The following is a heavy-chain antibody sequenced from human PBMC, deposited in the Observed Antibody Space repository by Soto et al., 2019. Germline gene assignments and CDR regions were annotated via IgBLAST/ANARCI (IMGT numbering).Heavy chain of an antibody. CDR2: IYSGGST. J-gene: IGHJ6*02. V-gene: IGHV3-53*01. CDR1: GFTVSSNY. Sequence: QAGGSLRLSCAASGFTVSSNYMSWVRQAPGKGLEWVSVIYSGGSTYYADSVKGRFTISRDNSKNTLYLQMNSLRAEDTAVYYCATMNRGPYAIVFGGYYYGMDVWGQGTTVTVSS. CDR3: ATMNRGPYAIVFGGYYYGMDV. D-gene: IGHD2-8*01.